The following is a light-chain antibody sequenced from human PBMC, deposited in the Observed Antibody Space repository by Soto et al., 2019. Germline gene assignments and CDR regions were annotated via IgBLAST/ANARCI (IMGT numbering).Light chain of an antibody. CDR2: DVS. CDR1: SSDVGGYNF. CDR3: SSYTSSRSVV. V-gene: IGLV2-14*03. J-gene: IGLJ2*01. Sequence: QSALTQPASVSGSPGQSITISCTGSSSDVGGYNFVSWYQQHPGKAPKIMIYDVSRRPSGVSNRFSGSKSGNTASLTISGLQAEDEADFYCSSYTSSRSVVFGGGTKLTVL.